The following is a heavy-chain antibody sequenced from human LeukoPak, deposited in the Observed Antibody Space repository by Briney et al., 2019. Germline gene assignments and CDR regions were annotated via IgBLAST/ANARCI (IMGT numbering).Heavy chain of an antibody. J-gene: IGHJ4*02. V-gene: IGHV3-30*03. D-gene: IGHD6-19*01. CDR1: GFTFSNYG. Sequence: GGSLRLSCAASGFTFSNYGMHWVRQAPGKGLEWVVVISYDGSNKYYADSVKGRFTISRDNSKNTLYLQMNSLRPEDTAVYYCAGGWYYFDYWGQGTLVTLSS. CDR3: AGGWYYFDY. CDR2: ISYDGSNK.